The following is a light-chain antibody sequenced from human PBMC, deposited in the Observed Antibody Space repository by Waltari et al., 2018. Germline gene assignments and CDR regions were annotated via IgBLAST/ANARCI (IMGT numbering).Light chain of an antibody. CDR3: QQTYSSPPYT. J-gene: IGKJ2*01. Sequence: DIQMTQSPSSPSAFVGDRVTITCRASQSISNFLNWYQQKSGKAPKLLIFAASSLQSGVPSRFSGSGSGTEFTLTISGLQVEDFATYYCQQTYSSPPYTFGQGTKLEIK. CDR1: QSISNF. V-gene: IGKV1-39*01. CDR2: AAS.